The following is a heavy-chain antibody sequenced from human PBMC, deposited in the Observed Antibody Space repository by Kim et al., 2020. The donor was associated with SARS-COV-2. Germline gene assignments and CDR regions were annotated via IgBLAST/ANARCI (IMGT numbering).Heavy chain of an antibody. CDR3: AGDLGRVGAKPGFDY. Sequence: PLKSQVTISVDTSKNQFSLRLSSVTAADTAVYYCAGDLGRVGAKPGFDYWGQGTLVTVSS. V-gene: IGHV4-31*01. J-gene: IGHJ4*02. D-gene: IGHD1-26*01.